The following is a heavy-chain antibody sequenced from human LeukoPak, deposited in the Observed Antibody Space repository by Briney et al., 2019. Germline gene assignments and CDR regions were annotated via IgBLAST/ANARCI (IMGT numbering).Heavy chain of an antibody. J-gene: IGHJ4*02. CDR2: ISEGGETK. CDR3: ARDASGGYLPFDY. V-gene: IGHV3-48*03. D-gene: IGHD3-22*01. CDR1: GFTFNTYE. Sequence: GGALRLSCASSGFTFNTYEMNWGRQAPGKGLEWVSYISEGGETKYYADSVKVRFTISRDNGKNALYLLMTSLRVEDTAVYYRARDASGGYLPFDYWGLGTPVTVSS.